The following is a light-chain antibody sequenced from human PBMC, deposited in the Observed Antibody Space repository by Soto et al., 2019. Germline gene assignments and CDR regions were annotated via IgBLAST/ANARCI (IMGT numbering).Light chain of an antibody. CDR2: GVS. V-gene: IGKV3-20*01. Sequence: EIELTQSPNNLSSSWGERDTISCRASQTLTSGYLAGYQQQPGQAPRLLIYGVSTGATGIPDRFFGSGCGRDMTQVSSSGVPEDFVVYFLRVYGSSLKTFGQGTKVDIK. CDR3: RVYGSSLKT. J-gene: IGKJ1*01. CDR1: QTLTSGY.